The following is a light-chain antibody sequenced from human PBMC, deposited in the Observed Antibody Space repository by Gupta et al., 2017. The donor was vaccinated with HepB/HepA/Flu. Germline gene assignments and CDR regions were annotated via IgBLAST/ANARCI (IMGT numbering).Light chain of an antibody. CDR2: AAS. CDR3: QQSYSTPFT. CDR1: QSISSY. Sequence: VGDRVTITCRASQSISSYLNWYQQKPGKAPKLLIYAASSLQSGVPSRFSGSGSGTDFTLTISSLQPEDFATYYCQQSYSTPFTFGPGTKVDI. V-gene: IGKV1-39*01. J-gene: IGKJ3*01.